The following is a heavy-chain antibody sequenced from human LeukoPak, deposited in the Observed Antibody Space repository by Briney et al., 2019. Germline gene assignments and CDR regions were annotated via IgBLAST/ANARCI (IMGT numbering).Heavy chain of an antibody. CDR1: GGSFSGYY. V-gene: IGHV4-34*01. Sequence: SETLSLTCAVYGGSFSGYYWSWIRQPPGKGLEWIGEINHSGSTNYNPSLKSRVTISVDTSKNQFSLKLSSVPAADTAVYYCARGSGIYYYYMDVWGKGTTVTVSS. J-gene: IGHJ6*03. CDR3: ARGSGIYYYYMDV. CDR2: INHSGST.